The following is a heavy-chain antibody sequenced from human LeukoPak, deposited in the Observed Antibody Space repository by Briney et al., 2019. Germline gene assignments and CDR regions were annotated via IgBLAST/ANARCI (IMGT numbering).Heavy chain of an antibody. Sequence: SETLSLTCAVSGGSISSGGYSWSWIRQPPGKGLEWIGYIYHSGSTNYNPSLKSRVTISVDTSKNQFSLKLSSVTAADTAVYYCARYSGYYLSYFDYWGQGTLVTVSS. J-gene: IGHJ4*02. CDR1: GGSISSGGYS. V-gene: IGHV4-30-2*01. CDR3: ARYSGYYLSYFDY. D-gene: IGHD3-22*01. CDR2: IYHSGST.